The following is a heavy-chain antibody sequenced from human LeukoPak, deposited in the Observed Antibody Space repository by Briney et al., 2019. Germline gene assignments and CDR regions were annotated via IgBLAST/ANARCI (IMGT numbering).Heavy chain of an antibody. Sequence: SETLSLTCTVSGDFLNTYYWTWIRQTPGKELEWIGFVASSGTSDYNPSLKSRVSISIDTSKNQFSLALTSVTPADTAVYYCARVVRGVVTSNWFVPWGQGTLVSVSS. V-gene: IGHV4-59*01. J-gene: IGHJ5*02. CDR3: ARVVRGVVTSNWFVP. D-gene: IGHD2-21*02. CDR2: VASSGTS. CDR1: GDFLNTYY.